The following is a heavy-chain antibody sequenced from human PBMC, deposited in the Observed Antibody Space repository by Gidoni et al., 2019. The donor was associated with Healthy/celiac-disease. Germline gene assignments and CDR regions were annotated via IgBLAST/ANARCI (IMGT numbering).Heavy chain of an antibody. Sequence: QVQLVESGGGVVQPGRSLRLSCAASGFTFSSYGMHWVRQAPGKGLEWVAVISYDGSNKYYADSVKGRFTISRDNSKNTLYLQMNSLRAEDTAVYYCAKDFGTEIRNSYYYGMDVWGQGTTVTVSS. CDR2: ISYDGSNK. D-gene: IGHD3-3*01. J-gene: IGHJ6*02. CDR1: GFTFSSYG. V-gene: IGHV3-30*18. CDR3: AKDFGTEIRNSYYYGMDV.